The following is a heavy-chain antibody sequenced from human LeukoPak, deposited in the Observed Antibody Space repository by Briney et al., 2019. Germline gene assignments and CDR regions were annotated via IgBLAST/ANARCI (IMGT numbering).Heavy chain of an antibody. D-gene: IGHD3/OR15-3a*01. CDR2: IIPILGIA. Sequence: GASVKVSCKASGGTFSSYAISWVRQAPGQGLEWMGRIIPILGIANYAQKFQSRVTITADKSTSTAYMELSSLRSEDTAVYYCARDVGLAGPFDYWGQGTLVTVSS. V-gene: IGHV1-69*04. J-gene: IGHJ4*02. CDR3: ARDVGLAGPFDY. CDR1: GGTFSSYA.